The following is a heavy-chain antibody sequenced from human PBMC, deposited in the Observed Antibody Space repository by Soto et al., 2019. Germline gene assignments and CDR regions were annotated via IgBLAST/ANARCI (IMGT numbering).Heavy chain of an antibody. CDR3: TTDESGGIVLMVYAPDYYGMDV. V-gene: IGHV3-15*01. Sequence: GGSLRLSCAASGFTFSNAWMSWVRHAPGKGLEWVGRIKSKTDGGTTDYAAPVKGRFTISRDDSKNTLYLQMNSLKTEDTAVYYCTTDESGGIVLMVYAPDYYGMDVWGQGTTVTVSS. D-gene: IGHD2-8*01. CDR2: IKSKTDGGTT. J-gene: IGHJ6*02. CDR1: GFTFSNAW.